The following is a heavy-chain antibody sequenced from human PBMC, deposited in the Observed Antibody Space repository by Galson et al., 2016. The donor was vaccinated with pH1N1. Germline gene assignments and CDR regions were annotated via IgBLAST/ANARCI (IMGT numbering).Heavy chain of an antibody. V-gene: IGHV5-51*01. D-gene: IGHD4-17*01. Sequence: QSGAEVKKPGESLKISCKGSGYRFPSSWIGWVRQMPGKGLEWMGIIYLGGSLIRYRPSFQGQVTISADKSVNIVYLEWVSLKASDTAMYYCARQNDYGDYRGDAFDIWGQGTMGTVSS. CDR1: GYRFPSSW. CDR3: ARQNDYGDYRGDAFDI. CDR2: IYLGGSLI. J-gene: IGHJ3*02.